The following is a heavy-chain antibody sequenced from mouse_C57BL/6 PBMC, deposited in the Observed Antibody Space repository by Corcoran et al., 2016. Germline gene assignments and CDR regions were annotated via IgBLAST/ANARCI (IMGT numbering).Heavy chain of an antibody. Sequence: EVQLQQSGPELVKPGASVKISCKASGYTFTDYYMNWVKQSHGKSLEWIGDINPNNGGTSYNQKFKGKATLTVDKSSSTAYMELRSLTSEDSAVYYCARRGPLYSHAMDYWGQGTSVTVSS. V-gene: IGHV1-26*01. CDR3: ARRGPLYSHAMDY. CDR2: INPNNGGT. CDR1: GYTFTDYY. D-gene: IGHD2-1*01. J-gene: IGHJ4*01.